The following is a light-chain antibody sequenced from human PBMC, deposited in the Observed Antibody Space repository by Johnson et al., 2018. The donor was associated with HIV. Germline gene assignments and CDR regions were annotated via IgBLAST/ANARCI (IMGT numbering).Light chain of an antibody. V-gene: IGLV1-51*02. CDR2: END. CDR3: GTWDSSLSAGV. CDR1: SSNIGNNY. Sequence: QSVLTQPPSVSAAPGQKVAISCSGSSSNIGNNYVSWYQQLPGTAPKLLIYENDKRPSGIPDRFSGSKSGTSATLGITGLQTGAEADYYCGTWDSSLSAGVVGTGTKVTVL. J-gene: IGLJ1*01.